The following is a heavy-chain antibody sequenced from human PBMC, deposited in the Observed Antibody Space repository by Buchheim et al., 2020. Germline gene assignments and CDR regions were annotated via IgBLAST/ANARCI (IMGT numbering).Heavy chain of an antibody. J-gene: IGHJ4*02. Sequence: QVQLVQSGAEVKKPGASVKVSCKASGYTFTSYYMHWVRQAPGQGLEWMGGFDPEDGETIYAQKFQGRVTMTEDTSTDTAYMELSSLRSEDTAVYYCATVHWSTGTTVADYWGQGTL. CDR2: FDPEDGET. CDR3: ATVHWSTGTTVADY. D-gene: IGHD1-7*01. V-gene: IGHV1-24*01. CDR1: GYTFTSYY.